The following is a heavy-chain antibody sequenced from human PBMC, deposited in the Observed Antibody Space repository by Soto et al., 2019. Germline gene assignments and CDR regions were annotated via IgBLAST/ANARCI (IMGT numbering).Heavy chain of an antibody. CDR2: VYYTGTP. J-gene: IGHJ5*02. V-gene: IGHV4-59*08. CDR1: CGSIDSYY. D-gene: IGHD3-22*01. CDR3: ARLGGYYQSLDT. Sequence: TSETLSLTCTVSCGSIDSYYWTWIRQPPGKGLEWIGYVYYTGTPTYSPSLKSRVTISVDTSMNQISLKLSSVTAADTAFYYCARLGGYYQSLDTWGQGTLVTVS.